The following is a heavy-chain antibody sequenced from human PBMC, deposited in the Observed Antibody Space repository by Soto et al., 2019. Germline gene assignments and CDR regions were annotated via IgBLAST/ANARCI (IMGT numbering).Heavy chain of an antibody. J-gene: IGHJ5*01. CDR3: ARVHKNWFDS. CDR2: IDPSDSYT. V-gene: IGHV5-10-1*01. CDR1: GYNLTAFW. Sequence: GESLKISCKASGYNLTAFWIHWVRQMPGKGLEWLGKIDPSDSYTNYSPSFEGHVTISTDNSITTAYLQWSSLRASDTALYFCARVHKNWFDSWAQGTMVTVSS.